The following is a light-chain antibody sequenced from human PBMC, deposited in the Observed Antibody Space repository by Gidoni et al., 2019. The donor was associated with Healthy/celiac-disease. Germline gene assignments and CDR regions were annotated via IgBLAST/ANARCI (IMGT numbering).Light chain of an antibody. CDR3: SSYTSSSTFSVV. CDR2: DVS. V-gene: IGLV2-14*03. Sequence: QSALTQPASVSGSPGQSVTISCTGTSSDVGGYTYVSWYQQHPGKAPKLMIYDVSNRPSGVSNRFSGSKSGNTASLTISGLQAEDEADYYCSSYTSSSTFSVVFGGGTKLTVL. CDR1: SSDVGGYTY. J-gene: IGLJ2*01.